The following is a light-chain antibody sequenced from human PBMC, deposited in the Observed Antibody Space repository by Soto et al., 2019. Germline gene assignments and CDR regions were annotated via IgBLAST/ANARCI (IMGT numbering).Light chain of an antibody. CDR1: HTPTTF. Sequence: IQMTQSPSSLASSVGDRVTITXRASHTPTTFIDWYQQKTGKXPRLLXYATSTLQSGVPSRFSGRDSGADFTLTINNPQPEDFATYYCQQPPQTFGPGTKVDIK. CDR2: ATS. J-gene: IGKJ3*01. CDR3: QQPPQT. V-gene: IGKV1-39*01.